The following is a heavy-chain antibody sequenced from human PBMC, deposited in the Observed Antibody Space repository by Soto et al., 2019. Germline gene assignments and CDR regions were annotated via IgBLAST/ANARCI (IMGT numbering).Heavy chain of an antibody. CDR1: GGSISSYY. V-gene: IGHV4-4*07. Sequence: SETLSLTCTVSGGSISSYYWSWIRQPAGKGLEWVGHTYTSSGSTNYNPSLKTRVTMSVDTSNNQFSLKLSSVTAADTAVYYCARSVYTEGGWLFDYWGQGTLVTVSS. D-gene: IGHD6-19*01. J-gene: IGHJ4*02. CDR2: TYTSSGST. CDR3: ARSVYTEGGWLFDY.